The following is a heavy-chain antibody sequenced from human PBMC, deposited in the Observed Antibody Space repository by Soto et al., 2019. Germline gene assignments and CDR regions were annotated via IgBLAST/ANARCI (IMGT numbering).Heavy chain of an antibody. CDR2: ISADNGNT. D-gene: IGHD1-1*01. Sequence: QVQLVQSGAEVKKPGASVKVSCKASGYTFTSYGISWVRQASGQGLEWMGWISADNGNTKYAQKLPGRVTMTTDTSTSTAYMELRSLRSDDTAVYYCARDEAYKWNDGGWFDPWGQGTLVTVSS. V-gene: IGHV1-18*01. CDR1: GYTFTSYG. CDR3: ARDEAYKWNDGGWFDP. J-gene: IGHJ5*02.